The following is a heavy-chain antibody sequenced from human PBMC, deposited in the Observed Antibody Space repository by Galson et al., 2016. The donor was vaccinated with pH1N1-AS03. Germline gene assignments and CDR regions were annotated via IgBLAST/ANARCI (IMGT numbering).Heavy chain of an antibody. J-gene: IGHJ4*02. CDR2: IKSGGGDT. CDR1: GFTFSNHW. Sequence: SLRLSCAASGFTFSNHWMHWVRQVPGRGLMWVSGIKSGGGDTRYADSVKGRFINSRDDAKNTLYLQMNSLRAEDTALYYCARDPDPNNIGWYYFDNWGQGILVTVSS. CDR3: ARDPDPNNIGWYYFDN. D-gene: IGHD6-19*01. V-gene: IGHV3-74*01.